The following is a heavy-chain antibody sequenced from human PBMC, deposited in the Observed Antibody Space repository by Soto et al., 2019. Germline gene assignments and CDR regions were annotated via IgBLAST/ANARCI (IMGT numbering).Heavy chain of an antibody. CDR1: GGTFSSYA. CDR2: IIPIFGTA. D-gene: IGHD3-3*01. CDR3: ARGGSATGTIFGVVIIPDYYYYYGMDV. V-gene: IGHV1-69*13. Sequence: SVKVSCKASGGTFSSYAISWVRQAPGQGLEWMGGIIPIFGTANYAQKFQGRVTITAGESTSTAYMELSSLRSEDTAVYYCARGGSATGTIFGVVIIPDYYYYYGMDVWGQGTTVTSP. J-gene: IGHJ6*02.